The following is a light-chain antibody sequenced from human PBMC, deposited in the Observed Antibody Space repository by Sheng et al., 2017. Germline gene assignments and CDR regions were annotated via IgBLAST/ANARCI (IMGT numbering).Light chain of an antibody. CDR2: GAS. V-gene: IGKV3-11*01. J-gene: IGKJ1*01. CDR3: QQYNNWSSWT. CDR1: QSVSSY. Sequence: EIVLTQSPATLSLSPGERATLSCRASQSVSSYLAWYQQKPGQAPRLLIYGASNRATGIPDRFSGGGSGTDFTLTISRLEPEDFAVYYCQQYNNWSSWTFGQGTKVELK.